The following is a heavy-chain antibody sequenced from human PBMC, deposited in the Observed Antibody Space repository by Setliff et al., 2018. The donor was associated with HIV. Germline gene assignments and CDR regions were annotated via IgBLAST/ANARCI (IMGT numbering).Heavy chain of an antibody. CDR1: GGSISNYY. CDR2: IHYGGGT. D-gene: IGHD3-10*01. CDR3: ARAVIRREDRGMWTKLWSAPNHMDV. V-gene: IGHV4-59*01. Sequence: SETLSLTCSISGGSISNYYWVWIRQSPGKGLEWIGHIHYGGGTYYNPSLESRVSISRDTSKNQSSLNLRDVTAGDTALYYCARAVIRREDRGMWTKLWSAPNHMDVWGKGITVTVSS. J-gene: IGHJ6*03.